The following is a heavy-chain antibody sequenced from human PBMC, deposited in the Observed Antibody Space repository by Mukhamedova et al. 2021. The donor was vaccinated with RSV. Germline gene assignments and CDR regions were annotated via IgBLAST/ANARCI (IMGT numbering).Heavy chain of an antibody. J-gene: IGHJ4*02. CDR2: ISYDGSNK. Sequence: VAVISYDGSNKYYADSVKGRFTISRDNSKNTLYLQMNSLRAEDTAVYYCAKDIGSWPIQYYFDYWGQGTLVTVSS. V-gene: IGHV3-30*18. D-gene: IGHD1-26*01. CDR3: AKDIGSWPIQYYFDY.